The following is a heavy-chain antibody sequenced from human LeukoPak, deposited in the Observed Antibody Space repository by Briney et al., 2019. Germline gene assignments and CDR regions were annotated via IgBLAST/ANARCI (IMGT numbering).Heavy chain of an antibody. D-gene: IGHD5-12*01. CDR1: GYTFTSYY. CDR3: AAGYSGYGDYFDY. J-gene: IGHJ4*02. V-gene: IGHV1-46*01. Sequence: ASVKVSCKASGYTFTSYYMHWVRQAPGQGLEWMGIINPSGGNTNYAQKFQERVTITRDMSTSTAYMELSSLRSEDTAVYYCAAGYSGYGDYFDYWGQGTLVTVSS. CDR2: INPSGGNT.